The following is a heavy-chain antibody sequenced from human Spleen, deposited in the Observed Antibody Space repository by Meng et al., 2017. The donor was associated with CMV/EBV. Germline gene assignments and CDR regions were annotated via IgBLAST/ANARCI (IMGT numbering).Heavy chain of an antibody. CDR2: INPHTGTT. CDR1: GYTFSDCF. J-gene: IGHJ4*02. Sequence: SGYTFSDCFIDWVRQAPGQGLEWMGWINPHTGTTHYAQNFQGRVTMTRDASISTVYMELTHLRSDDTAVYYCARKGYCSSTSCSYWDYWGQGTLVTVSS. D-gene: IGHD2-2*01. CDR3: ARKGYCSSTSCSYWDY. V-gene: IGHV1-2*02.